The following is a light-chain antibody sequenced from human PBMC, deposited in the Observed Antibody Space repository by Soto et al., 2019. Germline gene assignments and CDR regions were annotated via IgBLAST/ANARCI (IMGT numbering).Light chain of an antibody. CDR1: QSVSSSY. CDR3: QHYCSSPLVT. J-gene: IGKJ5*01. CDR2: GAS. V-gene: IGKV3-20*01. Sequence: EIVLTQSPGTLSLSPGERATLSCRASQSVSSSYLAWYQQKPGQAPRLLIYGASSRATGISDRFSGSGSGTAFTTTISRREHEDFAVYYCQHYCSSPLVTFGQGTRLEIK.